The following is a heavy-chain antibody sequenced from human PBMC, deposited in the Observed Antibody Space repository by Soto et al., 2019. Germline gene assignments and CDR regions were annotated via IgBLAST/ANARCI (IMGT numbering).Heavy chain of an antibody. D-gene: IGHD4-4*01. Sequence: PSETLSLTCTVSGGSMSSYYWSWIRQPPGKGLEWIGYIYYSGSTNYNPSLKSRVTISVDTSKNQFSLKLSSVTAADTAVYYCARDGGDYSNYAALYYFDYWGQGTLVTVSS. CDR3: ARDGGDYSNYAALYYFDY. CDR2: IYYSGST. V-gene: IGHV4-59*01. CDR1: GGSMSSYY. J-gene: IGHJ4*02.